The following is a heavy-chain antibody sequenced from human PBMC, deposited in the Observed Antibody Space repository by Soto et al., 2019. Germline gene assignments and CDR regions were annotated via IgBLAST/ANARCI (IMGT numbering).Heavy chain of an antibody. Sequence: LSLTCAASGFTFSSYAMSWVRQAPGKGLEWVSAISGSGGSTYYADSVKGRFTISRDNSKNTLYLQMNSLRAEDTAVYYCAKDMSGYYDDAFDIWGQGTMVTVSS. D-gene: IGHD3-3*01. J-gene: IGHJ3*02. CDR1: GFTFSSYA. CDR2: ISGSGGST. V-gene: IGHV3-23*01. CDR3: AKDMSGYYDDAFDI.